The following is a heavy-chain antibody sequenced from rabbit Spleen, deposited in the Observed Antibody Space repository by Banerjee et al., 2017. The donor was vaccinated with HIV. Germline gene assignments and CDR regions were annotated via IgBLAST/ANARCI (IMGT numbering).Heavy chain of an antibody. J-gene: IGHJ6*01. CDR3: ARDINTNYYLDL. V-gene: IGHV1S40*01. D-gene: IGHD1-1*01. CDR2: IWTGDGTT. Sequence: QSLEESGGDLVKPGASLTLTCTASGFSLSGSDYMCWVRQAPGKGLEWIGCIWTGDGTTYYASWVNGRFTISKTSSTTVTLQMTSLTAADTATYFCARDINTNYYLDLWGQGTLVTVS. CDR1: GFSLSGSDY.